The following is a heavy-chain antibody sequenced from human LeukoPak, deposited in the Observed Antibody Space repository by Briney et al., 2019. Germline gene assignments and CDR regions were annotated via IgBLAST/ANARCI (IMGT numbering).Heavy chain of an antibody. V-gene: IGHV1-69*05. Sequence: SSVKVSCKASGGTFSSYAISWVRQAPGQGLEWMGGIIPIFGTANYAQKFQGRVTITTDESTSTAYMELSSLRSEDTAVYYCARAVNMIVVVPDAFDIWGQGTMVTVSS. D-gene: IGHD3-22*01. CDR1: GGTFSSYA. CDR3: ARAVNMIVVVPDAFDI. J-gene: IGHJ3*02. CDR2: IIPIFGTA.